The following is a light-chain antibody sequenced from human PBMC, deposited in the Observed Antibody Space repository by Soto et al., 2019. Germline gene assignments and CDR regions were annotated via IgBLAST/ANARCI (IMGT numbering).Light chain of an antibody. Sequence: DIQMTQSPSTLSASIGDRVTITCRTSQSVDSWLAWYQQKPGKAPKLLIYKASSLQTGVPSRFSGSGSGTEFTLTIRSLQPDDFATYYCQHYNDYPKMFGKGTKVEIK. CDR1: QSVDSW. J-gene: IGKJ1*01. CDR2: KAS. CDR3: QHYNDYPKM. V-gene: IGKV1-5*03.